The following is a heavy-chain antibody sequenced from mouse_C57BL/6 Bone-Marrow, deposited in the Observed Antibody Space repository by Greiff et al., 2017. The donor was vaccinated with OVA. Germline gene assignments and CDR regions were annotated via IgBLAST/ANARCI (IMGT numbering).Heavy chain of an antibody. CDR3: TRGYDYDWYFDV. J-gene: IGHJ1*03. V-gene: IGHV6-6*01. Sequence: EVMLVESGGGLVQPGGSMKLSCAASGFTFSDAWMDWVRQSPEKGLEWVAEIRNKANNHATYYAESVKGRFTISRDDSKSSVYLQMNSLRAEDTGIYYCTRGYDYDWYFDVWGTGTTVTVSS. CDR2: IRNKANNHAT. D-gene: IGHD2-4*01. CDR1: GFTFSDAW.